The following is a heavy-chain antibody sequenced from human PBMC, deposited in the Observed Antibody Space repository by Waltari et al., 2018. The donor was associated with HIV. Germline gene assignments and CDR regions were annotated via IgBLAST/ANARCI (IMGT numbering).Heavy chain of an antibody. Sequence: PAGKGLEWIGRIYTSGSTNYNPSLKSRVTMSVDTSKNQFSLKLSSVTAADTAVYYCASFGYYDSIGAFDWFDPWGQGTRVTVSS. D-gene: IGHD3-22*01. CDR3: ASFGYYDSIGAFDWFDP. J-gene: IGHJ5*02. CDR2: IYTSGST. V-gene: IGHV4-4*07.